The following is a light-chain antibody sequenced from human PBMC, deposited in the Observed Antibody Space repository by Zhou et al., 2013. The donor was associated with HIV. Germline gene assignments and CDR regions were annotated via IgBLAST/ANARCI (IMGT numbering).Light chain of an antibody. J-gene: IGLJ1*01. Sequence: QSALTQPPSASGSPGQSVTISCTGTSSDVGGYNYVSWYQQHPGKAPKLMIYEVSKRPSGVPDRFSGSKSGNTASLTVSGLQAEDEADYYCSSYAGSNNLXVFGTGPRSPS. CDR1: SSDVGGYNY. CDR2: EVS. V-gene: IGLV2-8*01. CDR3: SSYAGSNNLXV.